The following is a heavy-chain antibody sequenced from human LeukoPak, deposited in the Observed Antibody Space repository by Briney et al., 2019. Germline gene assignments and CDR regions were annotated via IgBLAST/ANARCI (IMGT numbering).Heavy chain of an antibody. J-gene: IGHJ5*02. CDR1: GFTFTTYW. CDR3: ARDLAAAGTPNWFDP. Sequence: TGGSLRLSCAASGFTFTTYWMNWVRQAPGKGLEWVSSISSSSSYIYYADSVKGRFTISRDNAKNSLYLQMNSLRAEDTAVYYCARDLAAAGTPNWFDPWGQGTLVTVSS. V-gene: IGHV3-21*01. CDR2: ISSSSSYI. D-gene: IGHD6-13*01.